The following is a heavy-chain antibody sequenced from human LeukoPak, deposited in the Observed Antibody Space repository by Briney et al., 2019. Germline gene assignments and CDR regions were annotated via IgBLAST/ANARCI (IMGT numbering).Heavy chain of an antibody. CDR1: GFTFSSYW. V-gene: IGHV3-7*01. Sequence: GGSLRLSCAASGFTFSSYWISWVRQAPGKGLEWVANIKQDGSEKYYVDSVKGRFTISRDNAKNSLYLQMNSLRAEDTAVYYCARVGGSYYFDYWGQGTLVTVSS. D-gene: IGHD1-26*01. CDR3: ARVGGSYYFDY. CDR2: IKQDGSEK. J-gene: IGHJ4*02.